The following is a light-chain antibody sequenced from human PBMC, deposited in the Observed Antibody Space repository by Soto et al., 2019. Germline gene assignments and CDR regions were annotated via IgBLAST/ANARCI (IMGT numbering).Light chain of an antibody. CDR1: QSVSSSY. CDR3: QQYGSSPQT. J-gene: IGKJ1*01. V-gene: IGKV3-20*01. CDR2: GAS. Sequence: EIVLTQSPGTLSLSGGERATLSCRASQSVSSSYLAWYQQKPGQAPRLLIYGASSRATGIPDRFSGSGSGTDFTLTISRLEPEDFAVYYCQQYGSSPQTFGQGTKVEIK.